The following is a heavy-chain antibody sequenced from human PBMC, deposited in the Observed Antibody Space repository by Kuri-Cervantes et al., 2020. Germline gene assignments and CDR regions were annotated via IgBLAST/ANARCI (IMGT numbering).Heavy chain of an antibody. V-gene: IGHV4-34*01. Sequence: SETLSLTCAVYGGSFSGYYWSWIRQPPGKGLEWIGEINHSGSTNYNPSLKSRVTISVDTSKNQFSLKPSSVTAADTAVYYCARRNQVYSSGWYGSASSSMDVWGQGTTVTVSS. CDR1: GGSFSGYY. J-gene: IGHJ6*02. D-gene: IGHD6-19*01. CDR3: ARRNQVYSSGWYGSASSSMDV. CDR2: INHSGST.